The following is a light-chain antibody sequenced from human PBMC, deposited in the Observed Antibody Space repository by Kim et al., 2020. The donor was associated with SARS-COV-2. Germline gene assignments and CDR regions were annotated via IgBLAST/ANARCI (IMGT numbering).Light chain of an antibody. CDR2: GRN. Sequence: SSELTQDPAVSVALGQTVRITCQGDSLRSYYATWYQQKPRQAPLLVIFGRNNRPPGIPDRFSGSTSGNTASLTISGAQAEDEADFYCQSRDSGGNVVFGGGTQLTVL. V-gene: IGLV3-19*01. J-gene: IGLJ2*01. CDR3: QSRDSGGNVV. CDR1: SLRSYY.